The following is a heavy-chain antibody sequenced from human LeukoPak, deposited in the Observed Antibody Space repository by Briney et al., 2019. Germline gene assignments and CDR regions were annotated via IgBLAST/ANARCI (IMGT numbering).Heavy chain of an antibody. Sequence: SETLSLTCAVYGGSFSGYYWSWIRQPPGKGLEWIGEINHSGSTNYNPSLKSQVTISVDTSKNQFSLKLSSVTAADTAVYYCARRGASYYYYYMDVWGKGTTVTVSS. CDR3: ARRGASYYYYYMDV. V-gene: IGHV4-34*01. D-gene: IGHD1-26*01. CDR2: INHSGST. J-gene: IGHJ6*03. CDR1: GGSFSGYY.